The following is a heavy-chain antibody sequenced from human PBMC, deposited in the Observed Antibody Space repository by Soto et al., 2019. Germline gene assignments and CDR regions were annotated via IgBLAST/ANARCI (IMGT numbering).Heavy chain of an antibody. J-gene: IGHJ5*02. Sequence: QVQLQESGPGLVKPSETLSLTCTVSGGSISSYYWSWIRQPPGKGLEWIGYIYYSGSTNYNPSLKSPVTRTVDTSKNQFSLKLSSVTAADTAVYYWARWGYGSGSYFGWFDPWGQGTLVTVSS. CDR2: IYYSGST. CDR1: GGSISSYY. D-gene: IGHD3-10*01. V-gene: IGHV4-59*01. CDR3: ARWGYGSGSYFGWFDP.